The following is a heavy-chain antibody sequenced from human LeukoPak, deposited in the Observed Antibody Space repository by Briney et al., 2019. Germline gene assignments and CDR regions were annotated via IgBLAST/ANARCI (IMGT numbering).Heavy chain of an antibody. CDR3: ARDRCSGGSCYGYYYGMDV. Sequence: TGGSLRLSCAASGFTFSSYAMRWVRQAPGKGLEWVAVISYDGSNKYYADSVKGRFTISRDNFKNTLYLQMNSLRAEDTAVYYCARDRCSGGSCYGYYYGMDVWGQGTTVTVSS. CDR2: ISYDGSNK. D-gene: IGHD2-15*01. V-gene: IGHV3-30-3*01. CDR1: GFTFSSYA. J-gene: IGHJ6*02.